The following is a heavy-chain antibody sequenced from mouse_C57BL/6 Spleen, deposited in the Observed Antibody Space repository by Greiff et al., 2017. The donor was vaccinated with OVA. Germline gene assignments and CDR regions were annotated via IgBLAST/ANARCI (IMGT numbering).Heavy chain of an antibody. CDR1: GYTFTDYY. J-gene: IGHJ2*01. CDR2: INPNNGGT. D-gene: IGHD1-1*01. V-gene: IGHV1-26*01. CDR3: ASPLYYYGSSYFDY. Sequence: QLQQSGPELVKPGASVKISCKASGYTFTDYYMNWVKQSHGKSLEWIGDINPNNGGTSYNQKFKGKATLTVDKSSSTAYMELRSLTSEDSAVYYCASPLYYYGSSYFDYWGQGTTLTVSS.